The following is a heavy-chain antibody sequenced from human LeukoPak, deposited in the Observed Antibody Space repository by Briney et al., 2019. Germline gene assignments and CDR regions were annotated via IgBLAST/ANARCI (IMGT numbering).Heavy chain of an antibody. Sequence: GGSLRLSCAASGFTFTSYAMSWVRQAPGKGLEWVSAISGSGGSTYYADSVKGRFTISRDNSKNTLYLQMNSLRAEDTAVYYCAKDLYGDYAFYWGQGTLVTVSS. V-gene: IGHV3-23*01. CDR3: AKDLYGDYAFY. CDR1: GFTFTSYA. J-gene: IGHJ4*02. CDR2: ISGSGGST. D-gene: IGHD4-17*01.